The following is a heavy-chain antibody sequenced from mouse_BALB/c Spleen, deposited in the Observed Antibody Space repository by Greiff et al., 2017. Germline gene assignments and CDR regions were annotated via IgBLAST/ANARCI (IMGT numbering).Heavy chain of an antibody. CDR2: IRNKANGYTT. J-gene: IGHJ4*01. CDR3: ARDNPTGYAMDY. Sequence: VQLQQSGGGLVQPGGSLRLSRATSGFTFTDYYMSWVRQPPGKALEWLGFIRNKANGYTTEYSASVKGRFTISRDNSQSILYLQMNTLRAEDSATYYCARDNPTGYAMDYWGQGTSVTVSS. CDR1: GFTFTDYY. D-gene: IGHD1-1*01. V-gene: IGHV7-3*02.